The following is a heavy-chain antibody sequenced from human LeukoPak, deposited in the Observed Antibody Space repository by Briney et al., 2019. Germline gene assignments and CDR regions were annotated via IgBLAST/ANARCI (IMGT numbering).Heavy chain of an antibody. CDR2: IKLDGSEK. Sequence: GGSLRLSCAASGFTFSSYWMSWVRQAPGKGLEWVANIKLDGSEKYYVDSVKGRFTISRDNAKNSLYLQMNSLRAEDTAVYYCAREGDYYCSGGSCYDYWGQGTLVTVSS. J-gene: IGHJ4*02. CDR3: AREGDYYCSGGSCYDY. V-gene: IGHV3-7*01. CDR1: GFTFSSYW. D-gene: IGHD2-15*01.